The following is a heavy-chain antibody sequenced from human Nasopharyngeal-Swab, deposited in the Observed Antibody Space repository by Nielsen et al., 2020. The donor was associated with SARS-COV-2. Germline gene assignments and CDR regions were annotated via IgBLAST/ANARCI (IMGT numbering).Heavy chain of an antibody. CDR3: AAGAQYSYGYS. CDR1: GGTFSSYA. D-gene: IGHD5-18*01. Sequence: SVKVSCKASGGTFSSYAISWVRHAPGQGLYWMGGIIPIFGTANYAQKFQGRVTITADESTSTAYMELSSLRSEDTAVYYCAAGAQYSYGYSWGQGTLVTVSS. J-gene: IGHJ4*02. CDR2: IIPIFGTA. V-gene: IGHV1-69*13.